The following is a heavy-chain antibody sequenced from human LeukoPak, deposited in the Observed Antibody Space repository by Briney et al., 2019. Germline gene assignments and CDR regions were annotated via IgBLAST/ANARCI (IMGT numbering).Heavy chain of an antibody. D-gene: IGHD4-17*01. V-gene: IGHV4-59*01. CDR1: GGSISSYY. J-gene: IGHJ6*03. CDR3: ARAVNYYYYYYYMDV. Sequence: PSETLSLTCTVSGGSISSYYWSWIRQPPGKGLEWIGYIYYSGSTNYNPSLKSRVTISVDTSKNQFSLKLSSVTAADTAVYYCARAVNYYYYYYYMDVWGKGTTVTVSS. CDR2: IYYSGST.